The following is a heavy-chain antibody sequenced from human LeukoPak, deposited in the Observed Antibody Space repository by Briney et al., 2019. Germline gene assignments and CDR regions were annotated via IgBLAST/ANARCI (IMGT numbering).Heavy chain of an antibody. CDR2: IYPGDSDT. V-gene: IGHV5-51*01. J-gene: IGHJ5*02. Sequence: GESLKISCKGSGYSFTSYWIGWVRQMPGKGLEWMGIIYPGDSDTRYSPSFQGQVTISADKSISTAYLQWSSLKASDTAMYYCARHSSNRRGFGDLYGPNWFDPWGQGTLVTVSS. D-gene: IGHD3-10*01. CDR1: GYSFTSYW. CDR3: ARHSSNRRGFGDLYGPNWFDP.